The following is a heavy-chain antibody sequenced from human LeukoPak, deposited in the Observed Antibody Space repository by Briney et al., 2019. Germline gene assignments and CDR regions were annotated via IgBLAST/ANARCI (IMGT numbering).Heavy chain of an antibody. V-gene: IGHV4-39*07. CDR2: IYYSGST. D-gene: IGHD2-2*01. CDR3: ARYKTDIVVVPAAPPYFDL. Sequence: TSETLSLTCTVSGGSISSSSYYWGWIRQPPGKGLEWIGSIYYSGSTYYNPSLKSRVTISVDTSKNQFSLKLSSVTAADTAVYYCARYKTDIVVVPAAPPYFDLWGRGTLVTVSS. CDR1: GGSISSSSYY. J-gene: IGHJ2*01.